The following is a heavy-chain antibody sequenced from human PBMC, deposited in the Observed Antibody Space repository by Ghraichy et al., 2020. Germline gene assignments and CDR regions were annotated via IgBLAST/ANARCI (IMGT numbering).Heavy chain of an antibody. J-gene: IGHJ6*02. Sequence: SVKVSCKASGGTFSSYAISWVRQAPGQGLEWMGRIIPILGIANYAQKFQGRVTITADKSTSTAYMELSSLRSEDTAVYYCARGYGDYGYYYYYGMDVWGQGTTVTVSS. CDR1: GGTFSSYA. CDR3: ARGYGDYGYYYYYGMDV. D-gene: IGHD4-17*01. V-gene: IGHV1-69*04. CDR2: IIPILGIA.